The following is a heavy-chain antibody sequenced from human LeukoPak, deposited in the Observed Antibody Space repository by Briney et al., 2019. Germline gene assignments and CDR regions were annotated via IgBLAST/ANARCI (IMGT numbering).Heavy chain of an antibody. Sequence: ASVKVSCKASGYTFTSYYMHWVRQAPGQGLEWMGIINPSGGSTSYAQKFQGRITMIRDTSTSTVYMELSSLRSEDTAVYYCARGYGDYYYYMDVWGKGTTVTVSS. CDR2: INPSGGST. J-gene: IGHJ6*03. V-gene: IGHV1-46*01. D-gene: IGHD4-17*01. CDR1: GYTFTSYY. CDR3: ARGYGDYYYYMDV.